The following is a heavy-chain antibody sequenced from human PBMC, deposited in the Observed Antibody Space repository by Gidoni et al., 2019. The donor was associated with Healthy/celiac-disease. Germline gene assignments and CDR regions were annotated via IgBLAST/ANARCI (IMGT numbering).Heavy chain of an antibody. CDR3: ARAIQLWFTLEY. D-gene: IGHD5-18*01. Sequence: EVQLVESGGGLVLPGGSLRLSCAASGFPFSSYSMNWVRQAPGKGLEWVSYIRSSSSTIYYADSVKGRFTISRDNAKNSLYLQMNSLRDEDTAVYYCARAIQLWFTLEYWGQGTLVTVSS. CDR1: GFPFSSYS. V-gene: IGHV3-48*02. J-gene: IGHJ4*02. CDR2: IRSSSSTI.